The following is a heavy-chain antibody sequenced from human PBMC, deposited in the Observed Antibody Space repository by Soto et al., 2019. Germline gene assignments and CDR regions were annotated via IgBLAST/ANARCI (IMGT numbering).Heavy chain of an antibody. Sequence: SENLALTCTISGGSTSSSSYYWGWIRQPPGKGLEWIGSIYYSGSTYYSPSLKSRVTISVDTSKNQFSLRLTSVTAADTAVYYCGRPCYYDTTAYFRPADLFDICGQGTIVSGSS. CDR2: IYYSGST. D-gene: IGHD3-22*01. J-gene: IGHJ3*02. CDR3: GRPCYYDTTAYFRPADLFDI. V-gene: IGHV4-39*01. CDR1: GGSTSSSSYY.